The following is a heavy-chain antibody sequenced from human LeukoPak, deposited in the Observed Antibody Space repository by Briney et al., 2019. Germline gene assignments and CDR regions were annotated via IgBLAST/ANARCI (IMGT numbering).Heavy chain of an antibody. Sequence: SVKVYCKASGYTFTGYYMHWVRQAPGQGLEWMGGIIPIFGTANYAQKFQGRVTITADESTSTAYMELSSLRSEDTAVYYCARAGGYCSSTSCSAFGIAARDYYYYYMDV. CDR2: IIPIFGTA. CDR3: ARAGGYCSSTSCSAFGIAARDYYYYYMDV. V-gene: IGHV1-69*13. J-gene: IGHJ6*03. CDR1: GYTFTGYY. D-gene: IGHD2-2*01.